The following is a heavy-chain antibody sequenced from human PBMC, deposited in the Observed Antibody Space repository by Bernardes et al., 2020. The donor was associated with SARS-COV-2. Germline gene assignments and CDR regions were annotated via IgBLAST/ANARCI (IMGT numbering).Heavy chain of an antibody. Sequence: SETLSLTCAVSGGSISSGGYSWSWIRQPPGKGLEWIGYIYHSGSTYYNPSLKSRVTISVDRSKNQFSLKLSSVTAADTAVYYCARGGTSPPSNWFDPWGQGTLVTVSS. D-gene: IGHD2-2*01. CDR1: GGSISSGGYS. CDR2: IYHSGST. CDR3: ARGGTSPPSNWFDP. V-gene: IGHV4-30-2*01. J-gene: IGHJ5*02.